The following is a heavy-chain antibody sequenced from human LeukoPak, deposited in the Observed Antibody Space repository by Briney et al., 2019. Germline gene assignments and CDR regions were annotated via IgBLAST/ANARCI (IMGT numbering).Heavy chain of an antibody. CDR1: GGSISSYY. V-gene: IGHV4-59*01. CDR3: ARGVSPVYFDY. D-gene: IGHD5/OR15-5a*01. J-gene: IGHJ4*02. CDR2: IYYSGST. Sequence: SETLSLTCTVSGGSISSYYRSWIRQPPGKGLEWIGYIYYSGSTNYNPSLKSRVTISVDTSKNQFSLKLSSVTAADTAVYYCARGVSPVYFDYWGQGTLVTVSS.